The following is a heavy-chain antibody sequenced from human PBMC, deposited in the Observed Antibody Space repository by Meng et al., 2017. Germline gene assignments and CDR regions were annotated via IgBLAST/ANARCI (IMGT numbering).Heavy chain of an antibody. J-gene: IGHJ4*02. CDR3: ARGAYYYDSSGYWY. CDR1: GFTFSSYA. D-gene: IGHD3-22*01. CDR2: ISYDGRNK. V-gene: IGHV3-30*04. Sequence: GESLKISCAASGFTFSSYAMHWVRQAPGKGLEWVAVISYDGRNKYYADSVKGRFTISRDNSKNTLYLQMNSPRAEDTAVYYCARGAYYYDSSGYWYWGQGTLVTVSS.